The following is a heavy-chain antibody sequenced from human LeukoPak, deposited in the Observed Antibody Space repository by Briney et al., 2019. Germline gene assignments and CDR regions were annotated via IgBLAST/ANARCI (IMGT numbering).Heavy chain of an antibody. Sequence: ASVKVSCKASGYTFTSYYRHWVRQATGQGLAWVAIINPSGGDTRYAQKFQCRVSMTRDTTTSTDYMELSSLRSEDTAVYYCARDQGYSYAMGVFDIWGQGTMVTVSS. CDR2: INPSGGDT. J-gene: IGHJ3*02. CDR1: GYTFTSYY. CDR3: ARDQGYSYAMGVFDI. V-gene: IGHV1-46*01. D-gene: IGHD5-18*01.